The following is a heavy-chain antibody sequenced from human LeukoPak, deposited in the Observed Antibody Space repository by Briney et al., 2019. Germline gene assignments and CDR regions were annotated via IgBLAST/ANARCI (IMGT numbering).Heavy chain of an antibody. J-gene: IGHJ4*02. CDR3: ARFGPRQIFYCSSTSCRDNYFDY. Sequence: ASVKVSCKASGYTFTSYYMHWVRQAPGQGLEWMGIINPSGGSTSYAQKFQGRVTMTRDTSTSTVYMELSSLRSEDTAVYYCARFGPRQIFYCSSTSCRDNYFDYWGQGTLVTVSS. CDR1: GYTFTSYY. V-gene: IGHV1-46*01. D-gene: IGHD2-2*01. CDR2: INPSGGST.